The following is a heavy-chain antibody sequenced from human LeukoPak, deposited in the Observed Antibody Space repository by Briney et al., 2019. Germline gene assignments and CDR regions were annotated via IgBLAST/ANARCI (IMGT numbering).Heavy chain of an antibody. Sequence: SETLSLTCSVSGGSISSYYWTWIRQPPGKGLEWIGYISDSGNANYNPSLQSQVSISVDTSKNQFSLKLSSVTAADTAVYYCARTRKTYYDSSGYYSAFDCWGQGTLVTVSS. CDR3: ARTRKTYYDSSGYYSAFDC. D-gene: IGHD3-22*01. CDR1: GGSISSYY. CDR2: ISDSGNA. J-gene: IGHJ4*02. V-gene: IGHV4-59*01.